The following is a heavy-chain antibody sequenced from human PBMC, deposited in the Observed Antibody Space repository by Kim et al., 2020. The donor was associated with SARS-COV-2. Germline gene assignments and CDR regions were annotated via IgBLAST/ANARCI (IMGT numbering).Heavy chain of an antibody. D-gene: IGHD3-22*01. CDR2: ISGSGGST. Sequence: GGSLRLSCAASGFTFSSYAMSWVRQAPGKGLEWVSAISGSGGSTYYADSVKGRFTISRDNSKNTLYLQMNSLRAEDTAVYYFAKDGEGASGYYDSSGGNWFDPWGQGTLVTVSS. V-gene: IGHV3-23*01. CDR3: AKDGEGASGYYDSSGGNWFDP. CDR1: GFTFSSYA. J-gene: IGHJ5*02.